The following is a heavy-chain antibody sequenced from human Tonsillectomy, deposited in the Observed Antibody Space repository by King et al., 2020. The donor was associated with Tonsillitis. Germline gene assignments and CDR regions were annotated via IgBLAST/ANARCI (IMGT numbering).Heavy chain of an antibody. V-gene: IGHV3-33*01. CDR2: IWYDGSNK. Sequence: VQLVESGGGVVQPGRSLRLSCAASGFTFSSYGMHWVRQAPGKGLEWVAVIWYDGSNKYYADSVKGRFTISRDNSKNTLYLQMNSLRAEDTALYYCARDLGMTTVVREDHGYFDYWGQGTLVTVSS. J-gene: IGHJ4*02. CDR3: ARDLGMTTVVREDHGYFDY. D-gene: IGHD4-23*01. CDR1: GFTFSSYG.